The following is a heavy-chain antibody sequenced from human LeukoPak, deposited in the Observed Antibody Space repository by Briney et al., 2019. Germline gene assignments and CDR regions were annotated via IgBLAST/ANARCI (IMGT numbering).Heavy chain of an antibody. CDR3: ARPRYGSGSLDS. J-gene: IGHJ4*02. CDR2: INHSGST. Sequence: SETLSLTCAVYGGSFSGHYWTWIRQPPGKGLEWIGEINHSGSTTYNPSLHSRVTLSVDTSKHQFSLRLSSVTAADTAVYYCARPRYGSGSLDSWGQGTLVTVSS. D-gene: IGHD3-10*01. CDR1: GGSFSGHY. V-gene: IGHV4-34*01.